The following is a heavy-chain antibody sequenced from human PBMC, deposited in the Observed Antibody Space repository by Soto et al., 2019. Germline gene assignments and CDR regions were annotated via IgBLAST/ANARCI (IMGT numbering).Heavy chain of an antibody. D-gene: IGHD6-19*01. CDR2: ISGSGGST. J-gene: IGHJ4*02. Sequence: EVQLLESGGAFVQPGGSLRLPCAASGFTFSRYVMSWVRQAPGKGLEWVSGISGSGGSTYHADSVKGRFTISRDNSTNTLYLQMNSLRAEDTAIYFCAKGKISSVWLLDYWGKGTLGTVSS. CDR1: GFTFSRYV. V-gene: IGHV3-23*01. CDR3: AKGKISSVWLLDY.